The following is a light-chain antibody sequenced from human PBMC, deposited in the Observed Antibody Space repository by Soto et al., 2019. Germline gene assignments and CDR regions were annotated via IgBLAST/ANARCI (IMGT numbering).Light chain of an antibody. V-gene: IGLV2-23*01. J-gene: IGLJ1*01. CDR3: CSYAGSSTLV. Sequence: QSALTQPASVSGSPGQSITISCTGTSSDVGGYNLVSWYQQQPDKAPKLMIFDGNLRPLGVSNRYSGSKFGNTASLTISGLQDEDEGDYYCCSYAGSSTLVFGTGTKLTVL. CDR1: SSDVGGYNL. CDR2: DGN.